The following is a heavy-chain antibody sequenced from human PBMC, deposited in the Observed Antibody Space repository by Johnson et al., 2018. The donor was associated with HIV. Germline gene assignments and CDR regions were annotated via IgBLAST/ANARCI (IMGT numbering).Heavy chain of an antibody. V-gene: IGHV3-11*04. Sequence: QVQLVESGGGVVQPGRSLRLSCVASGFTFSDYYMSWIRQAPGKGLEWVSYISSSGSTIYYADSVKGRFTISRDNAKNSLYLQMNSLRAEDTAVYYCAREMAWEDAFDIWGQGTMVTVSS. D-gene: IGHD5-24*01. J-gene: IGHJ3*02. CDR3: AREMAWEDAFDI. CDR1: GFTFSDYY. CDR2: ISSSGSTI.